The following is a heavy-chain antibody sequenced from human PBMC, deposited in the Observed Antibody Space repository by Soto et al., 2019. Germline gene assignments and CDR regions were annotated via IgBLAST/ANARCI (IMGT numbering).Heavy chain of an antibody. V-gene: IGHV3-11*01. CDR1: GFTFSDYY. Sequence: PGWSLRLSCAASGFTFSDYYMSWIRQAPGKGLEWVSYISSSGGTLYYTDSVKGRFTISRDNSKNSLYLQMKSLRAEDTAVYYCARVEAYCSGGSCYSHYYYGMDVWGQGTTVTVSS. CDR3: ARVEAYCSGGSCYSHYYYGMDV. CDR2: ISSSGGTL. D-gene: IGHD2-15*01. J-gene: IGHJ6*02.